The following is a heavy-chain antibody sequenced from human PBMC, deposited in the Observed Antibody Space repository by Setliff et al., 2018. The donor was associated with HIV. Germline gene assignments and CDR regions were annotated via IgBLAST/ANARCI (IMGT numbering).Heavy chain of an antibody. CDR1: GDTFSNSA. CDR2: SIPLFGTV. V-gene: IGHV1-69*05. D-gene: IGHD2-8*01. CDR3: ASGSGYCRNGVCYIGVHKNPDKYYFDS. Sequence: GASVKVSCKASGDTFSNSALTWVRQAPGQGLEWMGGSIPLFGTVKYAQKFQGRVTITTDELMTTAYMELSSLRSEDTAVYYCASGSGYCRNGVCYIGVHKNPDKYYFDSWGQGTLVTVSS. J-gene: IGHJ4*02.